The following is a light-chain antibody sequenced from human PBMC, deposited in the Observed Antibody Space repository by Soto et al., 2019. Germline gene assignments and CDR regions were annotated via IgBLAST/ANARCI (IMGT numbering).Light chain of an antibody. Sequence: EIVMTQSPGTLSLSPGERATLSCRASQSVSSRLAWYQQKPGQAPRLLISGASSRATGIPDRFSGSGFGTDFTLTISSLQSEDFAVYYCQQYNNWPPITFGQGTRLEIK. CDR3: QQYNNWPPIT. CDR1: QSVSSR. J-gene: IGKJ5*01. V-gene: IGKV3D-15*01. CDR2: GAS.